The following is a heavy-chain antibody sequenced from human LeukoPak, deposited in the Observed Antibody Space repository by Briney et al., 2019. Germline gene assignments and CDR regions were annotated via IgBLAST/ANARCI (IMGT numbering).Heavy chain of an antibody. CDR3: AKVQWPDGKGVGVLDF. V-gene: IGHV4-59*13. J-gene: IGHJ4*02. CDR2: IYYSGGT. D-gene: IGHD6-19*01. CDR1: GVSITTYY. Sequence: SETLSLTCTVFGVSITTYYWSWIRQPPGKGLEWIGSIYYSGGTNYNPSVTSRLAISVDTSTNQFSLKLTSVTPADTAVYYCAKVQWPDGKGVGVLDFWGQGSLVTVSS.